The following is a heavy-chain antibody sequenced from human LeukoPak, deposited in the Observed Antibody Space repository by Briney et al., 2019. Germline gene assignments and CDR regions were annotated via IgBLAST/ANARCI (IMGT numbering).Heavy chain of an antibody. Sequence: ASVKVSCKASGYTFTGYYMHWVRQAPGQGLEWMGWINPNSGGTNYAQKFQGRVTMTRDTSISTAYMELSRLRSDDTAVYYCARDRLRVGATWHYYYGMEVWGQGTTVTVSS. CDR1: GYTFTGYY. CDR3: ARDRLRVGATWHYYYGMEV. J-gene: IGHJ6*02. D-gene: IGHD1-26*01. V-gene: IGHV1-2*02. CDR2: INPNSGGT.